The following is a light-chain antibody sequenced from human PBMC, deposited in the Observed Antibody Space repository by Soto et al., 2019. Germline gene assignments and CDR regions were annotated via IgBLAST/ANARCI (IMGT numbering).Light chain of an antibody. CDR2: EVS. CDR1: SSDVGGYNY. J-gene: IGLJ3*02. V-gene: IGLV2-14*01. Sequence: QSALTQPASVSGSPGQSITISCTGTSSDVGGYNYVSWYQQHPGKAPKLMIYEVSNRPSGVSNRFSGSKSGKTASLTISGRQAEDEADYYCSSYTSSSTRVFGGGTQLTVL. CDR3: SSYTSSSTRV.